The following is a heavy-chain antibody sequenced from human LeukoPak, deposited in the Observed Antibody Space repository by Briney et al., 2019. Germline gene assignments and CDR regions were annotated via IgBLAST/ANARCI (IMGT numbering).Heavy chain of an antibody. CDR1: KFTFSNAW. CDR2: IYSKTDGGTI. V-gene: IGHV3-15*01. D-gene: IGHD3-22*01. Sequence: GGSLRLSCAASKFTFSNAWMSWVRQAPGKGLEWIGRIYSKTDGGTIDYAAPVKDRFTISRDNSKNTLYLQMNSLRAEGTAVYYCASSPYYFDGSGYSAYFDYWGQGTLVTVSS. J-gene: IGHJ4*02. CDR3: ASSPYYFDGSGYSAYFDY.